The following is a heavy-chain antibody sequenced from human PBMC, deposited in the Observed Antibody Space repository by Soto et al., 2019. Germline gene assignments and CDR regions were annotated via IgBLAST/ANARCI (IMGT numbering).Heavy chain of an antibody. J-gene: IGHJ4*02. V-gene: IGHV3-74*01. CDR3: ASLPLSTDYSTY. CDR2: INSDGSST. Sequence: PGGSLRLSCAASGFTFSTYWMHWVRQAPGKGLVWVSRINSDGSSTSYADSVKGRFTISRDNAKNTLYLQMNSLRAEDTAVYYCASLPLSTDYSTYWGQGTLVTVSS. CDR1: GFTFSTYW. D-gene: IGHD4-4*01.